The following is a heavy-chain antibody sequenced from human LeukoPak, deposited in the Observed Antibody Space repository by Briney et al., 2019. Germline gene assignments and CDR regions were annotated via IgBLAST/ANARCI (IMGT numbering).Heavy chain of an antibody. D-gene: IGHD3-10*01. Sequence: GASLRLSSAASGFTFSSYAMSWVRQAPGKGLEWVSAISGSGGSTYYADSVKGRFTISRDNSKNTLYLQMNSLRAEDTAVYYCAKDTPAGRRCHDYWDQGTVVTVSS. CDR2: ISGSGGST. CDR1: GFTFSSYA. J-gene: IGHJ4*02. CDR3: AKDTPAGRRCHDY. V-gene: IGHV3-23*01.